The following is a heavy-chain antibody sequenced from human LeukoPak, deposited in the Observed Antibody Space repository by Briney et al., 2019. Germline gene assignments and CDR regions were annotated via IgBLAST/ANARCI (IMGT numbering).Heavy chain of an antibody. CDR1: GYTFTGYY. CDR2: INPNSGGT. V-gene: IGHV1-2*02. D-gene: IGHD3-22*01. Sequence: ASVKVSCKASGYTFTGYYMHWVRQAPGQALEWMGWINPNSGGTNYAQKFQGRVTMTRDTSISTAYMELSRLRSDDTAVYYCARDPTHDSSGDPWGQGTLVTVSS. CDR3: ARDPTHDSSGDP. J-gene: IGHJ5*02.